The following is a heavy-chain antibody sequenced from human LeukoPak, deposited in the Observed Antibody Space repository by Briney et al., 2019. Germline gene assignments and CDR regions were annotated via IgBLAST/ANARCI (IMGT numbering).Heavy chain of an antibody. CDR2: IIPIFGTA. V-gene: IGHV1-69*13. D-gene: IGHD3-10*01. CDR1: GGTFSSYA. J-gene: IGHJ4*02. Sequence: ASVKVSCKAFGGTFSSYAISWVRQAPGQGLEWMGGIIPIFGTANYAQKFQGRVTITADESTSPAYMELSSLRSEDTAVYYCARSTYYYGSGRSGNDDYWGQGTLVTVSS. CDR3: ARSTYYYGSGRSGNDDY.